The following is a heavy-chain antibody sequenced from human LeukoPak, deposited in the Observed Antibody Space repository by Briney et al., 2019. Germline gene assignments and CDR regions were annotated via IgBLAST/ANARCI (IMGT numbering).Heavy chain of an antibody. D-gene: IGHD6-6*01. V-gene: IGHV4-34*01. CDR3: ARGGPSIAAPLY. Sequence: PSETLSLTCAVYGGSFSGYYWSWIRQPPGKGLEWIGEINHSGSTNYNPSLKSRVTISVDTSKNQFSLKLSSVTAADTAVYYCARGGPSIAAPLYWGQGTLVTVSS. CDR1: GGSFSGYY. CDR2: INHSGST. J-gene: IGHJ4*02.